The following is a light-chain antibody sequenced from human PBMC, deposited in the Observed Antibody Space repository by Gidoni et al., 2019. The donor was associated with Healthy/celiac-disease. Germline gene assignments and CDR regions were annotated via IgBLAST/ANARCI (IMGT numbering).Light chain of an antibody. Sequence: DIQMTQSPSSLSASVGDRVTITCRASQSISSYLNWYQQKPGKAPKLLIYAASRLQSGVPSRFSGSGSGTDFTLTISSLQPEDFATYYWQQSYRTPRTFGQXTKVEIK. J-gene: IGKJ1*01. CDR3: QQSYRTPRT. V-gene: IGKV1-39*01. CDR2: AAS. CDR1: QSISSY.